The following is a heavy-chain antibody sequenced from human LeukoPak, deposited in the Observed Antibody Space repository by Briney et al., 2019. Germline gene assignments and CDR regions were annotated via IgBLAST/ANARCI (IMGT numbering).Heavy chain of an antibody. CDR1: GGSISSYY. Sequence: SETLSLTCTVSGGSISSYYWSWIRQPPGKGLEWIGYIDYSGSTNYNPSLKSRVTISVNTSKNQFSLKMSSVTAADTAVYYCARHPYYYDSSGYSHWYFDLWGRGTLVTVSS. CDR3: ARHPYYYDSSGYSHWYFDL. V-gene: IGHV4-59*08. D-gene: IGHD3-22*01. J-gene: IGHJ2*01. CDR2: IDYSGST.